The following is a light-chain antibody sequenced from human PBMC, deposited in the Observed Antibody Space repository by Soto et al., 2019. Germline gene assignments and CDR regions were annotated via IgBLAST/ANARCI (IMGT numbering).Light chain of an antibody. CDR2: GTS. V-gene: IGKV3-20*01. CDR1: QSLTTTY. J-gene: IGKJ2*01. Sequence: EDVLTQSPGTLSLSPGERATLSCRASQSLTTTYISWYQQKPGQAPRLLMFGTSIRATGIPDRFSGSGSGAYFTLTISRVEPEDFAVYYCQQCDDSPLWSFGQGTKLEIK. CDR3: QQCDDSPLWS.